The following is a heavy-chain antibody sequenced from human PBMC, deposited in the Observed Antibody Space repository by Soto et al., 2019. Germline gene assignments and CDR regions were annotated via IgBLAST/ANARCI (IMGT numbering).Heavy chain of an antibody. CDR1: GFTFSSYA. V-gene: IGHV3-30-3*01. Sequence: QPGGSLRLSCAASGFTFSSYAMHWVRQAPGKGLEWVAVISYDGSNKYYADSVKGRFTISRDNSKNTLYLQMNSLRAEDTAVYYCARDRIQLFSYYYYYGMDVWGQGTTVTVSS. J-gene: IGHJ6*02. CDR3: ARDRIQLFSYYYYYGMDV. D-gene: IGHD5-18*01. CDR2: ISYDGSNK.